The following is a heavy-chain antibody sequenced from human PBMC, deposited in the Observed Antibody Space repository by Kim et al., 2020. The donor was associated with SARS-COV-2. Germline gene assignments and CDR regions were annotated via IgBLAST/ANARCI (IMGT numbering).Heavy chain of an antibody. J-gene: IGHJ2*01. CDR2: INSEGSVS. Sequence: GGSLRLSCAASGFMFSSYWMHWVRQVPGKGLMWVSRINSEGSVSIYADSVKGRFTISRDNAKNTLYLQMTSLRAEDSALYYCAREAAAGGNWYFDLWGRATLVTVSS. CDR1: GFMFSSYW. CDR3: AREAAAGGNWYFDL. D-gene: IGHD3-16*01. V-gene: IGHV3-74*01.